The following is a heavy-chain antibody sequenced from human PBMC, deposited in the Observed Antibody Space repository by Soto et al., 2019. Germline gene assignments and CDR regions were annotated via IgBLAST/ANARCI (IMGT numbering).Heavy chain of an antibody. CDR2: IYSGGST. V-gene: IGHV3-66*01. J-gene: IGHJ4*02. CDR1: GFTVSSNY. CDR3: GRDTVVTSGLYFDY. D-gene: IGHD3-22*01. Sequence: GGSLRLSCAASGFTVSSNYMSWVRQAPGKGLEWVSVIYSGGSTYYADSVKGRFTISRDNSKNTLYLQMNSLRAEDTAVYYCGRDTVVTSGLYFDYGGQGTLVTVSS.